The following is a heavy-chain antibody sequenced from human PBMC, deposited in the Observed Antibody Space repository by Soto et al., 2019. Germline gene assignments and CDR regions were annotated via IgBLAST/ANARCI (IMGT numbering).Heavy chain of an antibody. J-gene: IGHJ4*02. CDR1: GGSISSGGYS. V-gene: IGHV4-30-2*02. Sequence: PSETLSLTCAVSGGSISSGGYSWSWIRQPPGKGLEWIGYIYHSGSTYYNPSLKSRVTISVDRSKNQFSLKLSSVTAADTAVYYCARPTYNSGSPFDYWGQGTLVTVHS. CDR2: IYHSGST. D-gene: IGHD1-20*01. CDR3: ARPTYNSGSPFDY.